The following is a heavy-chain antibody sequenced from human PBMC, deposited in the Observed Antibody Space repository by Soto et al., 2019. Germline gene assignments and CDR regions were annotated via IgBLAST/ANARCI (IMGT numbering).Heavy chain of an antibody. CDR2: IIPIFGTA. CDR1: GYTFTSYG. CDR3: TMSGDGDNQTFDY. J-gene: IGHJ4*02. Sequence: SVKVSCKASGYTFTSYGISWVRQAPGQGLEWMGGIIPIFGTANYAQKFQGRVTITADESTSTAYMELSSLRSEDTAVYYCTMSGDGDNQTFDYWGQGTLVTVSS. D-gene: IGHD1-1*01. V-gene: IGHV1-69*13.